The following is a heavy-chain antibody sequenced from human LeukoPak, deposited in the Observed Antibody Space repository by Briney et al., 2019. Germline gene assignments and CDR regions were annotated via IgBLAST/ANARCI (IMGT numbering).Heavy chain of an antibody. CDR3: AKALYGDYCRFDY. V-gene: IGHV3-23*01. Sequence: GGSLRLSCAASGFTFSTYAMSWVRQAPGKGLDWVSTISDGGSDTHYADSVKGRFTISRDNSKNTLYLQMNSLRAEDTAVYYCAKALYGDYCRFDYWGQGTLATVPS. CDR1: GFTFSTYA. D-gene: IGHD4-17*01. CDR2: ISDGGSDT. J-gene: IGHJ4*02.